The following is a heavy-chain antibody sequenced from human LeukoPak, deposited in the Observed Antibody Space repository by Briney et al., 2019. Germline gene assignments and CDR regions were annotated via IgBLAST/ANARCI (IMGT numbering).Heavy chain of an antibody. CDR3: ARPYDSSGYYRGRAFDI. Sequence: ASVKVSCKASGYTFTGYYMHWVQQAPGQGLEWMGWINPNSGGTNYAQKFQGRVTMTRDTSISTAYMELSRLRSDDTAVYYCARPYDSSGYYRGRAFDIWGQGTMVAVSS. D-gene: IGHD3-22*01. CDR1: GYTFTGYY. V-gene: IGHV1-2*02. CDR2: INPNSGGT. J-gene: IGHJ3*02.